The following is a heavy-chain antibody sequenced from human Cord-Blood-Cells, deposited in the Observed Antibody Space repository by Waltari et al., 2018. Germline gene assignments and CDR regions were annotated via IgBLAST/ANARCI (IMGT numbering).Heavy chain of an antibody. CDR2: IYYSGTT. CDR1: GGSISSSSYY. V-gene: IGHV4-39*01. CDR3: ARQRLGRGYYYYYGMDV. Sequence: QLQLQESGPGLVKPSETLSLTCTVSGGSISSSSYYWGWIRQPPGKGLEWIGRIYYSGTTSYNPSLKSRVTMSVDTSKNQFSLKLSSVTAADTAVYYCARQRLGRGYYYYYGMDVWGQGTTVTVSS. D-gene: IGHD6-19*01. J-gene: IGHJ6*02.